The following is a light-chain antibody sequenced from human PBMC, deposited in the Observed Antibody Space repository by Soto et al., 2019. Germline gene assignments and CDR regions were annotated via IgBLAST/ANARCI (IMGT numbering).Light chain of an antibody. J-gene: IGKJ4*01. V-gene: IGKV3-11*01. CDR3: QQSQSGPLT. CDR1: QNVGGY. Sequence: EIVLTQSPATLSLSPGERATLSCRASQNVGGYLAWYQQKPGQAPRLLISDASNRAAGIPARFSGIGSGTDFTLTISSLEPEDFAVYYCQQSQSGPLTLGGGTKVDIK. CDR2: DAS.